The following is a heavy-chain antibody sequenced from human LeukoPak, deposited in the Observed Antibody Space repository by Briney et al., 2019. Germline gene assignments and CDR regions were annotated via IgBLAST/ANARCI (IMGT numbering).Heavy chain of an antibody. J-gene: IGHJ4*02. V-gene: IGHV3-7*01. CDR3: TRDRNARATKEDRYDY. CDR1: GFTFSGYW. Sequence: GGSLRLSCVVSGFTFSGYWMTWVRQAPGKGLEWVANIREDGSERNYVDSVKGRFIISRDNSRNSLYLQMSSLRPEDTAVYYCTRDRNARATKEDRYDYWGLGTLVTVSS. D-gene: IGHD5-12*01. CDR2: IREDGSER.